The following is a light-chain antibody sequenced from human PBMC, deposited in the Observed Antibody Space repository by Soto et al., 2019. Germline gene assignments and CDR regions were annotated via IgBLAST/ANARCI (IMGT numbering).Light chain of an antibody. CDR2: AAS. V-gene: IGKV1-12*01. CDR1: RAISSR. CDR3: QHVNSFPT. J-gene: IGKJ1*01. Sequence: DIQMTQSPASVSASVGERVSLSCRASRAISSRLAWYQQKPGKAPKLLIYAASTLQTGVPSRFSGSGSGTTFTLTISRLQHEDFATYYWQHVNSFPTFGQGTTVEIK.